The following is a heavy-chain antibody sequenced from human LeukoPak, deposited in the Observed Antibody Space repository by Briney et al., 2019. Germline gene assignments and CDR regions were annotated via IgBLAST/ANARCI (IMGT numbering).Heavy chain of an antibody. J-gene: IGHJ5*02. CDR2: IVVGSGNT. Sequence: GTSVKVSCMSSGFTFTSSAMQWVRQAPGQRLAWIGWIVVGSGNTNYAQKFQERVTITRDMSTSTAYMELSSLRSEDTAVYYCAADGGDNWFDPWGQGTLVTVSS. CDR1: GFTFTSSA. V-gene: IGHV1-58*02. CDR3: AADGGDNWFDP.